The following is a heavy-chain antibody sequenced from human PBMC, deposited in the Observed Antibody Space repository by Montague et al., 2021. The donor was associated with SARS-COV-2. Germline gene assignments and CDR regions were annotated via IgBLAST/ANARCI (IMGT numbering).Heavy chain of an antibody. CDR1: GDSTSSSSYF. V-gene: IGHV4-39*01. J-gene: IGHJ4*02. CDR2: IYYSGST. CDR3: ARKASRGITIFGVVTASYYFDY. Sequence: SETLSLTCTVSGDSTSSSSYFWGWIRQPPGKGPEWIGSIYYSGSTYYNPSLKSRVTISVDTSKNQFSLKLSSVTAADTAVYYCARKASRGITIFGVVTASYYFDYWGQGTLVTVSS. D-gene: IGHD3-3*01.